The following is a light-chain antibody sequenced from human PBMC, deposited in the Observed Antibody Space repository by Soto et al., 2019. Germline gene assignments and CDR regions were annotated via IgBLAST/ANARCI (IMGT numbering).Light chain of an antibody. CDR1: TGDVTSGHY. Sequence: QAVVTQEPSLTVSPGGTVTLTCGSSTGDVTSGHYPYWFQQKPGQAPRTLIYDTSSKNSWTPARFSGSILGGKAALTLSGAQPEDETDYYCLLAYGSIRVFGVGTKLTVL. J-gene: IGLJ3*02. CDR3: LLAYGSIRV. CDR2: DTS. V-gene: IGLV7-46*01.